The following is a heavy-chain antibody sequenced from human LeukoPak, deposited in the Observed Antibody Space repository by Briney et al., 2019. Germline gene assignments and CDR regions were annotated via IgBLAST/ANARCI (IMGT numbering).Heavy chain of an antibody. CDR3: AKGGPHCNSTSCYKRPHAFDI. D-gene: IGHD2-2*02. J-gene: IGHJ3*02. V-gene: IGHV3-13*03. CDR2: IGTAGDT. Sequence: PGGSLRLSCAACGFTFSSYDMHWVRQATGKGLEWVSTIGTAGDTYYPGSVKGQFTISRENAKNSLYLQMNSLRAGDTAVYYCAKGGPHCNSTSCYKRPHAFDIWGQGTMVTVSS. CDR1: GFTFSSYD.